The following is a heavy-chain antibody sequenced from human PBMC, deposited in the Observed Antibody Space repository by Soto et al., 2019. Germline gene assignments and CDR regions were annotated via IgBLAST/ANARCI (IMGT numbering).Heavy chain of an antibody. J-gene: IGHJ4*02. Sequence: GGSLRLSGAGSGFTFSSFALSWVRQAPGKGLEWVSAISGSGDGTDYADSVKGRFTISRDNSKNTLYLQMNSLRAEDTAVYYCAGPGYSSQDYWGQGALVTVSS. CDR3: AGPGYSSQDY. V-gene: IGHV3-23*01. CDR1: GFTFSSFA. D-gene: IGHD5-18*01. CDR2: ISGSGDGT.